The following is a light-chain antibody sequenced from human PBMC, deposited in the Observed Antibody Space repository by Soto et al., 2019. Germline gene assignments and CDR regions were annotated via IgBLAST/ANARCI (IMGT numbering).Light chain of an antibody. CDR1: ALPKQY. CDR2: KDT. CDR3: QSPDTSATYRV. Sequence: SYELTQPPSVSVSPGQTARITCSGDALPKQYAYWYQKKPGQAPVLVIYKDTERPSGIPERFSGSSSGTTVTLTISGVQTEDEADYYCQSPDTSATYRVFGGGTKLTVL. J-gene: IGLJ3*02. V-gene: IGLV3-25*03.